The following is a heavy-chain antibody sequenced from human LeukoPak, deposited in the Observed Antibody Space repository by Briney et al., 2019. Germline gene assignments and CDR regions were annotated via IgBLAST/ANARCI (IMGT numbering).Heavy chain of an antibody. CDR3: ASQGVVADPGNH. J-gene: IGHJ4*02. V-gene: IGHV3-23*01. CDR2: ISGSGGST. CDR1: GLTFSSYA. Sequence: PGGSLRLSCAASGLTFSSYAMSWVRQAPGKGLEWVSAISGSGGSTYYADSVKGRFTISRDNSKNTLFLQMNSLRAEDTAVYYCASQGVVADPGNHWGQGTLVTVSS. D-gene: IGHD2-2*01.